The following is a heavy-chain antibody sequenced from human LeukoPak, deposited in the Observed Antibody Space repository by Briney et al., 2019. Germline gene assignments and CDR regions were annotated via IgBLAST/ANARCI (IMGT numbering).Heavy chain of an antibody. V-gene: IGHV1-2*02. CDR2: INPDSGDT. Sequence: GASVKVSCKASGYTFTGYYMHWVRQAPGQGLEWMGWINPDSGDTNYAQIFQGRVTMTRDSSISTAYMELNRLISDDTAVYYCATSAYCGGDCYDYWGQGTLVTVSS. CDR3: ATSAYCGGDCYDY. CDR1: GYTFTGYY. J-gene: IGHJ4*02. D-gene: IGHD2-21*01.